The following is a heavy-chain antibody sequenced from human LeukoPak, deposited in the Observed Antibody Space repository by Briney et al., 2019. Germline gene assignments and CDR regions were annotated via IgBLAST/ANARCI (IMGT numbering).Heavy chain of an antibody. D-gene: IGHD2-2*01. CDR2: IYYSGST. CDR3: ARLPVGIVVVPAAISY. Sequence: SETLPLTCTVSGGSISSSSYYWGWIRQPPGKGLEWIGSIYYSGSTYYNPSLKSRVTISVDTSKNQFSLKLSSVTAADTAVYYCARLPVGIVVVPAAISYWGQGTLVTVSS. J-gene: IGHJ4*02. V-gene: IGHV4-39*07. CDR1: GGSISSSSYY.